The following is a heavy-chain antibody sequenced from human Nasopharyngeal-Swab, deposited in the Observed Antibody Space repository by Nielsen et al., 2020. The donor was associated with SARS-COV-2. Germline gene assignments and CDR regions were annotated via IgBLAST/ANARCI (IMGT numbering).Heavy chain of an antibody. CDR2: IYHSGST. D-gene: IGHD3-22*01. CDR3: ARGVYDSSGYLEVDAFDI. J-gene: IGHJ3*02. Sequence: WIRQPPGKGLEWIGYIYHSGSTYYNPSLKSRVTISVDRSKNQFSLKLSFVTAADTAVYYCARGVYDSSGYLEVDAFDIWGQGTMVTVSS. V-gene: IGHV4-30-2*01.